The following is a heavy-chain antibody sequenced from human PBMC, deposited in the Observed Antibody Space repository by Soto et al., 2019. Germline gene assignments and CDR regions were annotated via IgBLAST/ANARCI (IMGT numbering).Heavy chain of an antibody. V-gene: IGHV3-23*01. Sequence: HPGGSLRLSCAASGFSFNIFAMNWVRQAPGKGLEWVSGISGGGGSTYYADSVKGRFTISRDNSNNTLYLQMNSLRAEDTAVYYCAKDPTSYDSSAQFDSWGQGTLVTVSS. D-gene: IGHD3-22*01. CDR3: AKDPTSYDSSAQFDS. CDR2: ISGGGGST. J-gene: IGHJ4*02. CDR1: GFSFNIFA.